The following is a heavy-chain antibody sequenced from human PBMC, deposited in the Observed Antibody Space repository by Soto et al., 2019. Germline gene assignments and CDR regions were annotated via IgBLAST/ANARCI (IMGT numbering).Heavy chain of an antibody. CDR2: INHSGST. J-gene: IGHJ3*02. D-gene: IGHD5-18*01. CDR3: AREGVTHAFDI. V-gene: IGHV4-34*01. Sequence: SETLSLTCAVYGGSFSGYYWGWIRQPPGKGLEWIGEINHSGSTNYNPSLKSRVTISVDTSKNQFSLKLSSVTAADTAVYYCAREGVTHAFDIWGQGTMVTVSS. CDR1: GGSFSGYY.